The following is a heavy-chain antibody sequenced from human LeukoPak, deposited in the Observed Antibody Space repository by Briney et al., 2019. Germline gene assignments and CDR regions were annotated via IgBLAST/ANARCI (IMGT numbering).Heavy chain of an antibody. CDR1: GYTFTTYY. J-gene: IGHJ4*02. CDR2: INPSGGTT. Sequence: EASVKVSCKTSGYTFTTYYMHWVRQAPGQGREWMGIINPSGGTTNYAQKFQGRVTMTRDTSTTTLYMELSSLRSEDTAVYYCARGRPGSGWSFDYWGQGTLVTVSS. V-gene: IGHV1-46*01. D-gene: IGHD6-19*01. CDR3: ARGRPGSGWSFDY.